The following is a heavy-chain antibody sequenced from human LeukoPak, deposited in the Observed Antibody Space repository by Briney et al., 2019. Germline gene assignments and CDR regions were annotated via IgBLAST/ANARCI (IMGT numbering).Heavy chain of an antibody. CDR1: GFTFSSYS. D-gene: IGHD7-27*01. CDR2: ISSSSSYI. J-gene: IGHJ3*02. Sequence: GGSLRLSCAASGFTFSSYSMNWVRQAPGKGLEWVSSISSSSSYIYYADSVKGRFTISRDNAKNSLYLQMNSLRAEDTAVYYCARDLNWGSSDAFDIWGQGTMVTVSS. V-gene: IGHV3-21*01. CDR3: ARDLNWGSSDAFDI.